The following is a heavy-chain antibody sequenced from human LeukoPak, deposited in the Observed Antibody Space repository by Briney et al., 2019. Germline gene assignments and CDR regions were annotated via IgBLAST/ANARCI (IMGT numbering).Heavy chain of an antibody. Sequence: GGSLRLSCAASGFTFSSYGMHWVRQAPGKGLEWVAVIWYDGSNKYYADSVKGRFTISRDNSKNTHYLQMSSLRAEDTGIYYCAKGGHYRFFDYWGQGTLLTVPS. CDR1: GFTFSSYG. CDR2: IWYDGSNK. CDR3: AKGGHYRFFDY. J-gene: IGHJ4*02. D-gene: IGHD3-10*01. V-gene: IGHV3-33*06.